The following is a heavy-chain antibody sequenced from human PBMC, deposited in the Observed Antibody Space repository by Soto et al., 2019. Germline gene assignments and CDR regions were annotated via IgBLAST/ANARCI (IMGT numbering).Heavy chain of an antibody. V-gene: IGHV4-34*01. Sequence: QVQLQQWGAGLLKPSETLSLTCAVYGGSFSGYYWSWIRQPPGKGLEWIGEINHSGSTNYNPSLKSRVSISVDTSKNQFSLKLSSVTAADTAVYYCASRVYCYYYMDVWGKGTTVTVSS. CDR3: ASRVYCYYYMDV. CDR2: INHSGST. J-gene: IGHJ6*03. CDR1: GGSFSGYY.